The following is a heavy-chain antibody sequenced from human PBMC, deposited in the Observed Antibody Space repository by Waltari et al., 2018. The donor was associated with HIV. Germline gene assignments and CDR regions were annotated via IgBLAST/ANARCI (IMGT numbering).Heavy chain of an antibody. J-gene: IGHJ5*02. D-gene: IGHD3-22*01. V-gene: IGHV4-4*07. CDR3: ARGRREIYDSPMNWFDP. Sequence: QVQLQESGPGLVKPSETLSLTCTVSGGPISSYYWSCIRPPAGKGLEWIGRIYTSGSTNYNPSLKSRVTMSVDTSKNQFSLKLSSVTAADTAVYYCARGRREIYDSPMNWFDPWGQGTLVTVSS. CDR1: GGPISSYY. CDR2: IYTSGST.